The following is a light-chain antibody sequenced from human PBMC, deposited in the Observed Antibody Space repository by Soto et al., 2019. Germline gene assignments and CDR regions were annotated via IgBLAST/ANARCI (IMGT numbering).Light chain of an antibody. V-gene: IGKV3-11*01. CDR2: DAS. J-gene: IGKJ4*01. CDR3: QQRSNWPSS. Sequence: EIVLTQYPDTLSLSPGDRAALSCRASQSVRSYLAWYQQKPGEAHRLLIYDASNMDTGIPARFSGSGSETDFTLPIATREAEDVAVYYCQQRSNWPSSFGGGTKV. CDR1: QSVRSY.